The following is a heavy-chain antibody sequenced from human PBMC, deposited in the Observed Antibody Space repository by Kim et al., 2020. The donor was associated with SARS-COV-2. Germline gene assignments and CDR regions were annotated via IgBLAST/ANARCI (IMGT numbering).Heavy chain of an antibody. CDR3: ARSITASYVRYGMDV. V-gene: IGHV3-48*02. Sequence: GSVKGRCPISRDNDKNSLYLHMNSLRDEDTAVYYCARSITASYVRYGMDVWGQGPTVTVSS. J-gene: IGHJ6*02. D-gene: IGHD5-18*01.